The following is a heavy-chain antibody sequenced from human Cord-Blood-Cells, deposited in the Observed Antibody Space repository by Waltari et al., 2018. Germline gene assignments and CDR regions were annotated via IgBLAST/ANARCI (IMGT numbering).Heavy chain of an antibody. J-gene: IGHJ6*03. V-gene: IGHV1-8*03. CDR3: ARGALNCSSTSCYRYYYYMDV. CDR2: MNPNSGNT. CDR1: GYTFTSYD. D-gene: IGHD2-2*02. Sequence: QVQLVQSGAEVKKPGASVKVSCKASGYTFTSYDINWVRQATGQGLEWMGWMNPNSGNTGYAQKFQGRVTITKNTSISTAYMELSSLRSEDTAVYYCARGALNCSSTSCYRYYYYMDVWGKGTTVTVSS.